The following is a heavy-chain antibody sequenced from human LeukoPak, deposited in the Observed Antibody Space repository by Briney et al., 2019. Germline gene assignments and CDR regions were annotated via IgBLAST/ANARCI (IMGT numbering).Heavy chain of an antibody. V-gene: IGHV1-2*02. CDR2: INPNSGGT. CDR3: ASDLYSSGWYPIPFDY. J-gene: IGHJ4*02. D-gene: IGHD6-19*01. Sequence: ASVKVSCKASGYTFTGYYMHWVRQAPGQGLEWMGWINPNSGGTNYAQKFQGRVTMTRDTSISTAYMELSRLRSDDTAVYYCASDLYSSGWYPIPFDYWGQGTPVTVSS. CDR1: GYTFTGYY.